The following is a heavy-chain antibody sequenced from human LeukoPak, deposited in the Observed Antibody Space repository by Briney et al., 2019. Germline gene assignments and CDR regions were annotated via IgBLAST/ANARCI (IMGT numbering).Heavy chain of an antibody. CDR1: GITLSCCG. CDR3: AKRGVVIRVILVGFNKEAYYFDS. J-gene: IGHJ4*02. V-gene: IGHV3-23*01. Sequence: GGSLRLSCAVSGITLSCCGMSWVRQAPGKGLEWVAGISDSGGSTNYADSVKGRFTISRDNPKNTLYLQMNSLRAEDTAVYFCAKRGVVIRVILVGFNKEAYYFDSWGQGALVTVSS. D-gene: IGHD3-22*01. CDR2: ISDSGGST.